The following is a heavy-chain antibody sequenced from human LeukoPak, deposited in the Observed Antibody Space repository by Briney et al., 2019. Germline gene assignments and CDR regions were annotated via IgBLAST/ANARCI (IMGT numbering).Heavy chain of an antibody. J-gene: IGHJ3*02. CDR3: ASPSYCSSTSCRGAFDI. V-gene: IGHV4-59*06. D-gene: IGHD2-2*01. CDR1: GGSISSYY. CDR2: IYYSGST. Sequence: KPSETLSLTCTVSGGSISSYYWSWIRQHPGKGLEWIGYIYYSGSTYYNPSLKSRVTISVDTSKNQFSLKLSSVTAADTAVYYCASPSYCSSTSCRGAFDIWGQGTMVTVSS.